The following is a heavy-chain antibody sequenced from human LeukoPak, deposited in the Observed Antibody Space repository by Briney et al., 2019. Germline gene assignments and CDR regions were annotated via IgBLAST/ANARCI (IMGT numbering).Heavy chain of an antibody. CDR1: GFAFSSQA. V-gene: IGHV3-23*01. CDR2: ISDSGSIT. D-gene: IGHD6-19*01. J-gene: IGHJ4*02. CDR3: AKDARRTNGWYFFDY. Sequence: GESLRLSCAASGFAFSSQAMGWVRQAPGKGLEWVSVISDSGSITYYADSVKGRFTISRDNSKKMLFLQMSSLRAEDTAVYYCAKDARRTNGWYFFDYWGRGTLVTVSS.